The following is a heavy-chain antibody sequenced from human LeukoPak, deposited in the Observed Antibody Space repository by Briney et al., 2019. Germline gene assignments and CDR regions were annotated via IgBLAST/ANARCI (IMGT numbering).Heavy chain of an antibody. Sequence: GGSLRLSCAASGFTFRSYGMTWVRQAPGKGLEWVSAISGSGDSTYYADSVKGRFTISRDNSKNTLYLQMNSLRAEDTAVYYCAKEHGEFDLWGRGTLVTVSS. CDR3: AKEHGEFDL. V-gene: IGHV3-23*01. J-gene: IGHJ2*01. CDR1: GFTFRSYG. D-gene: IGHD7-27*01. CDR2: ISGSGDST.